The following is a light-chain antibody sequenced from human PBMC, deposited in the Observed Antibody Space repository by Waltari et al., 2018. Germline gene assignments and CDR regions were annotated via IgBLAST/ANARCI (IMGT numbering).Light chain of an antibody. CDR2: SND. CDR3: AAWDDSLSGRVI. V-gene: IGLV1-47*02. CDR1: SSNIGRHY. Sequence: PSASGTPGQRVTISCSGSSSNIGRHYVYWYQQLPGTAPKLLIYSNDQRSSGVPDRFSGSKSGTSASLAISGLRSEDEADYYCAAWDDSLSGRVIFGGGTKLTVL. J-gene: IGLJ2*01.